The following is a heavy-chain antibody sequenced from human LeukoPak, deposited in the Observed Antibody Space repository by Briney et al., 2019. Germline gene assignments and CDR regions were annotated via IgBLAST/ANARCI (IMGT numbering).Heavy chain of an antibody. CDR3: AKDVSSGWRSWTHPGAFDI. CDR1: GFTFSSYA. Sequence: PGGSLRLSCAASGFTFSSYAMSWVRQAPGKGLEWVSAISGSGGSTYYADSVKGRFTISRDNSKNTLYLQMNSLRAEDTAVYYCAKDVSSGWRSWTHPGAFDIWGQGTMVTVSS. J-gene: IGHJ3*02. V-gene: IGHV3-23*01. D-gene: IGHD6-19*01. CDR2: ISGSGGST.